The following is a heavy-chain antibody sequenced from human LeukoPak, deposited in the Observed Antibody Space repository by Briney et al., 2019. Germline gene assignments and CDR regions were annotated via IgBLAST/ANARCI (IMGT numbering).Heavy chain of an antibody. V-gene: IGHV1-69*04. CDR2: IIPILGIA. CDR1: GGTFTSYA. CDR3: ASIHPDVSYGSGSDAFDI. Sequence: GASVKVSCKASGGTFTSYAISWVRQAPGQGLEWMGRIIPILGIANYAQKFQGRVTITADKSTSTAYMELSSLRSEDTAVYYCASIHPDVSYGSGSDAFDIWGQGTMVTVSS. D-gene: IGHD3-10*01. J-gene: IGHJ3*02.